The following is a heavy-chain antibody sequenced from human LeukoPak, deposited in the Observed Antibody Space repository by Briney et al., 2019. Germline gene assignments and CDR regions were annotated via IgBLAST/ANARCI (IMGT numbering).Heavy chain of an antibody. D-gene: IGHD5-24*01. J-gene: IGHJ3*02. Sequence: GGSLRLSCAASGFTFSSYGMSWVRQAPGKGLEWVSAISGSGGSTYYADSVKGRFTISRDNSKNTLYLQMNSLRAEDTAVYCAKGDGYNYRAQSDAFDIWGQGTMVTVSS. CDR2: ISGSGGST. CDR1: GFTFSSYG. V-gene: IGHV3-23*01. CDR3: AKGDGYNYRAQSDAFDI.